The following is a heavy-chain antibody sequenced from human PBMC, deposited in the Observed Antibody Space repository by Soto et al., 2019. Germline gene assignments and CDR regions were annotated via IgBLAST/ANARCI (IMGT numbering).Heavy chain of an antibody. J-gene: IGHJ2*01. CDR1: GYTFMNYA. D-gene: IGHD2-15*01. Sequence: QVQLVQSGAEVKEPGASVKLSCQASGYTFMNYAISWVRQAPGQGLEWMGWISPSTGNTDQAQNFQGRVTMTLDTSTNTANKELRTLRSDDSAVYYCARCYCSVGSCYTCWHFDLWGRGTLVTVSS. CDR2: ISPSTGNT. CDR3: ARCYCSVGSCYTCWHFDL. V-gene: IGHV1-18*01.